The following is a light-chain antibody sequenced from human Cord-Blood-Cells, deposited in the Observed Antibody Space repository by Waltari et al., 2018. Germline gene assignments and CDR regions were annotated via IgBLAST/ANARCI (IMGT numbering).Light chain of an antibody. CDR3: SSYTSSSTV. CDR1: SSDVGGYHY. Sequence: QSALTQPASVSGSPGQSITISCTGTSSDVGGYHYVSWYQQHPGKAPKLMIYDVSNRPSGVSNRCSGSKSGNTASRTICGLQAEDEADYYCSSYTSSSTVFGGGTKLTVL. CDR2: DVS. V-gene: IGLV2-14*01. J-gene: IGLJ2*01.